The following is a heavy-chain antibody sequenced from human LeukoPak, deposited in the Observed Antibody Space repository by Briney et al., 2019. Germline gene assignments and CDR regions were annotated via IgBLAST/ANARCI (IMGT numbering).Heavy chain of an antibody. D-gene: IGHD3-22*01. J-gene: IGHJ4*02. CDR1: GFTFSHYA. CDR2: ISYNGTDT. Sequence: GGSLRLSCAASGFTFSHYAIHWVRQAPGKGLEWVTLISYNGTDTYYADSVRGRFTVSRDNSKNTLYLQMNSLRPEDTALYYCARGWYYYDTSGYFDYWGQGTLVTVSS. V-gene: IGHV3-30-3*01. CDR3: ARGWYYYDTSGYFDY.